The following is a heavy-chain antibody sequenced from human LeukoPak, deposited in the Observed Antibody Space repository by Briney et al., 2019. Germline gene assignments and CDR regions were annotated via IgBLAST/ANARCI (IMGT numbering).Heavy chain of an antibody. D-gene: IGHD3-22*01. CDR2: ISAYNGNT. CDR3: ARLLPSPDIESGHAFDI. J-gene: IGHJ3*02. V-gene: IGHV1-18*01. Sequence: GASVKVSYKASGYTFTSYGIRWVRQAPGQGLEWMGWISAYNGNTNYAQKLQGRVTMTTDTSTSTAYMELRSLRSDDTAVYYCARLLPSPDIESGHAFDIWGQGTMVTVSS. CDR1: GYTFTSYG.